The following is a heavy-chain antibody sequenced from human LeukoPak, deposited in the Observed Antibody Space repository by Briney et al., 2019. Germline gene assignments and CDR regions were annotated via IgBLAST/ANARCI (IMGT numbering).Heavy chain of an antibody. V-gene: IGHV1-69*06. J-gene: IGHJ1*01. CDR3: ASSSWNEYFQH. CDR2: IIPIFGTA. D-gene: IGHD6-13*01. CDR1: GGTFSSYA. Sequence: SVKVSCKASGGTFSSYAISWVRQAPGQGLEWLGGIIPIFGTANYAQKFQGRVTITADKSTSTAYMELSSLRSEDTAVYYCASSSWNEYFQHWGQGTLVTVSS.